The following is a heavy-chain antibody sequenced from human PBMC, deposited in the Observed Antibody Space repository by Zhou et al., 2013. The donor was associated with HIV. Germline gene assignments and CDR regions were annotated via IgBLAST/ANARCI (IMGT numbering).Heavy chain of an antibody. CDR1: GVTFRDYA. V-gene: IGHV1-69*05. CDR2: IIPLFHTA. CDR3: VGRQKYNPGNVGNFDF. D-gene: IGHD1-20*01. Sequence: QVQLVQSGAEVKKPGSSVKVSCKASGVTFRDYAFSWVRQAPGQGLEWMGGIIPLFHTANFAQKFQGKVTITTDESTSTVYLDLSGLEFADTAVYYCVGRQKYNPGNVGNFDFWGQGTLVTVSS. J-gene: IGHJ4*02.